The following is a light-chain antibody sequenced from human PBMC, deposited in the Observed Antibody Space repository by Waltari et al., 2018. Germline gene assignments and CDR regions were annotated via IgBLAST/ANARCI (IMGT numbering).Light chain of an antibody. CDR3: QQSNNSPWT. CDR1: QSVGSNY. Sequence: EIVLTQSPGTLSLSPGERATLSCRASQSVGSNYLAWYQQNPGQAARLLIYGASSRATGIPDRFSGSWSGTDFTLTISRLEPEDFAVYYCQQSNNSPWTFGQGTKVEFK. CDR2: GAS. V-gene: IGKV3-20*01. J-gene: IGKJ1*01.